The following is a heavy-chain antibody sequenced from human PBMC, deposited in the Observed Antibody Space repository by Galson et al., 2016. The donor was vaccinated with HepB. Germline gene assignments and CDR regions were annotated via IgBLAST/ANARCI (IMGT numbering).Heavy chain of an antibody. J-gene: IGHJ4*02. CDR2: IWYDGINK. CDR3: AREEGTDYYDTNGYFRLDY. Sequence: SLRLSCAASGFVFKNYGVHWVRQAPGKGLEWVATIWYDGINKYYVESVKGRFNISRENSQNTVYLQMNSLRGEDSAVYFCAREEGTDYYDTNGYFRLDYWGQGTLVTVSS. CDR1: GFVFKNYG. V-gene: IGHV3-33*01. D-gene: IGHD3-22*01.